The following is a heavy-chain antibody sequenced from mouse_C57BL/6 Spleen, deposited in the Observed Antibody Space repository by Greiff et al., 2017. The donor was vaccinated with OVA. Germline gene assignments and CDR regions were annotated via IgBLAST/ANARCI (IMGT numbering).Heavy chain of an antibody. CDR1: GYTFTSYW. J-gene: IGHJ2*01. Sequence: VQLQQPGTELVKPGASVKLSCKASGYTFTSYWMHWVKQRPGQGLEWIGNINPSNGGTNYNEKFKSKATLTVDKSSSTAYMQLSSLTSEDSAVYYCARSGHGSSHYFDYWGQGTTLTVSS. V-gene: IGHV1-53*01. CDR2: INPSNGGT. CDR3: ARSGHGSSHYFDY. D-gene: IGHD1-1*01.